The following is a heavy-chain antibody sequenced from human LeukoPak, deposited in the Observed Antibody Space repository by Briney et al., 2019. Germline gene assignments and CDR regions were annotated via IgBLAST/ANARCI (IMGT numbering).Heavy chain of an antibody. V-gene: IGHV3-30*01. CDR1: GFTFSSYA. Sequence: PGGSLRLSCAASGFTFSSYAMHWVRQAPGKGPEWVAVISYDGSNKYYADSVKGRFTISRDNSKNTLYLQMNSLRAEDTAVYYCARRGDPYYFDYWGQGTLVTVSS. CDR3: ARRGDPYYFDY. J-gene: IGHJ4*02. CDR2: ISYDGSNK. D-gene: IGHD3-16*01.